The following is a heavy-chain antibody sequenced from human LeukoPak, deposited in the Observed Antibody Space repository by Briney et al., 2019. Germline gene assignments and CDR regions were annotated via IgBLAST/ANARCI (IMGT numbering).Heavy chain of an antibody. D-gene: IGHD6-13*01. CDR3: ARDPAAAGFDS. CDR1: GFPFSSFS. V-gene: IGHV3-30*04. J-gene: IGHJ4*02. Sequence: PGRSLRLSCAGSGFTSGFPFSSFSMHWVRQAPGKGLEWVSVISYDGSDKQYADSVRGRFTISRDNSKSTVFLQMNGLTVEDTAIYYCARDPAAAGFDSWGQGTLVTGSS. CDR2: ISYDGSDK.